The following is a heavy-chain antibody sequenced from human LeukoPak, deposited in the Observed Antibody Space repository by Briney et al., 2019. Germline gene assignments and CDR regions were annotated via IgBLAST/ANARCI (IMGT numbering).Heavy chain of an antibody. CDR3: ARTIAAAGTVFDY. Sequence: SETLSLTCTVYGGSISSYYWSWIRQPPGKGLEWLGYIYYSGSTNYNPSLKSRVTISVDTSKNQFSLKLSSVTAADTAVYYCARTIAAAGTVFDYWGQGTLVTVSS. J-gene: IGHJ4*02. V-gene: IGHV4-59*01. CDR2: IYYSGST. D-gene: IGHD6-13*01. CDR1: GGSISSYY.